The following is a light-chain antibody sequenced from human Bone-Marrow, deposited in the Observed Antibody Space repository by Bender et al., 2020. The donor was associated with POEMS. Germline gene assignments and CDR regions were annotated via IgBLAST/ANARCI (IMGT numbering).Light chain of an antibody. J-gene: IGLJ3*02. Sequence: QSALTQPASVSGSPGQSIAISCTGTSSDVGGFNHVSWYQQLPGTAPRLLIYTNNERPSGVPDRFSGSKSGTSASLAITGLQSDDEAIYFCVAWDASLNGWVFGGGTKLTVL. CDR3: VAWDASLNGWV. V-gene: IGLV2-14*03. CDR1: SSDVGGFNH. CDR2: TNN.